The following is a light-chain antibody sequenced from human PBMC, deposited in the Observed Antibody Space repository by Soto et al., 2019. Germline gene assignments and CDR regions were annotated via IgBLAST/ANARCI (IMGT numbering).Light chain of an antibody. Sequence: QAVVTQPPSVSGAPGQTVTISCTGTGSNIGAGLQVYWYKQLPGTAPKLINQPSGVPGRFSDSRSGTSASLAITWLQAEDEADYYCQSYDSGLSGSYVFGTGTKLTVL. J-gene: IGLJ1*01. CDR3: QSYDSGLSGSYV. V-gene: IGLV1-40*01. CDR2: I. CDR1: GSNIGAGLQ.